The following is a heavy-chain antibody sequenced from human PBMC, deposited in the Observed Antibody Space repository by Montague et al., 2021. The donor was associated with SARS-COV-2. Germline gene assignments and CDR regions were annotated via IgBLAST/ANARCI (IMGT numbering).Heavy chain of an antibody. CDR2: IYHSGST. CDR3: ARESSVCFFRRCSRYGMDV. CDR1: GGSISSSNW. V-gene: IGHV4-4*02. J-gene: IGHJ6*02. Sequence: SETLSLTCAVSGGSISSSNWWCWVRQPPGKGLEWIGEIYHSGSTNYNPSLKSRGTISVDRSKNQFSLKLSSVTAADTAVYYSARESSVCFFRRCSRYGMDVWGQGATVTVSS. D-gene: IGHD6-19*01.